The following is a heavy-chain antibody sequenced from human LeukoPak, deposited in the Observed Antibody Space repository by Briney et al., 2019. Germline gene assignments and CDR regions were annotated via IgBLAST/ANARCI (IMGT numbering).Heavy chain of an antibody. CDR1: GGTFSSYA. CDR3: ARERVVGATTSCDY. D-gene: IGHD1-26*01. V-gene: IGHV1-69*05. Sequence: SVKVSCKASGGTFSSYAISWVRQAPGQGLEWMGRIIPIFGTANYAQKFQGGVTITTDESTSTAYMELSSLRSEDTAVYYCARERVVGATTSCDYWGQGTLVTVSS. J-gene: IGHJ4*02. CDR2: IIPIFGTA.